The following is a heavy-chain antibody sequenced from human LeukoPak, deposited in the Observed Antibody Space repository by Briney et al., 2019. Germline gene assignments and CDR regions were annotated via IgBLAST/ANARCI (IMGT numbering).Heavy chain of an antibody. CDR2: IYTSGST. CDR3: ARESGTGMTGNYYYYMNV. J-gene: IGHJ6*03. V-gene: IGHV4-4*07. D-gene: IGHD1-1*01. CDR1: GGSISSYY. Sequence: SETLSLTCTVSGGSISSYYWNWIRQPAGKGLEWIGRIYTSGSTNYNPSLKSRVTMSVDTSKNQFSLNLSSVTAPDTAVYYCARESGTGMTGNYYYYMNVWGKGTTVSVSS.